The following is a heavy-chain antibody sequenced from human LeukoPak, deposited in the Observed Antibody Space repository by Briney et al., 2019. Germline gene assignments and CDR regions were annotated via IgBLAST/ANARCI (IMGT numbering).Heavy chain of an antibody. Sequence: PGGSLRLSCAASGFTFSGHWMSWVRQAPGKGPEWVADIKEDGSQKSYVDSVKGRFTISRGNTQNSLHLQMNSLRAEDTAVYYCARHGNYNFDSWGQGTLVTVSS. D-gene: IGHD5-24*01. V-gene: IGHV3-7*05. CDR3: ARHGNYNFDS. CDR2: IKEDGSQK. J-gene: IGHJ4*02. CDR1: GFTFSGHW.